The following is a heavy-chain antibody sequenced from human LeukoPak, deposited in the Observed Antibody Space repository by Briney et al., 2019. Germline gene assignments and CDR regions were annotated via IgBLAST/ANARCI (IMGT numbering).Heavy chain of an antibody. V-gene: IGHV3-20*04. J-gene: IGHJ3*02. CDR1: GFIFSNYA. CDR3: ARGAYYDSSDDAFDI. CDR2: INWNGGST. D-gene: IGHD3-22*01. Sequence: GGSLRLSCAASGFIFSNYAMTWVRQAPGKGLEWVSGINWNGGSTGYADSVKGRFTISRDNAKNSLYLQMNSLRAEDTALYYCARGAYYDSSDDAFDIWGQGTMVTVSS.